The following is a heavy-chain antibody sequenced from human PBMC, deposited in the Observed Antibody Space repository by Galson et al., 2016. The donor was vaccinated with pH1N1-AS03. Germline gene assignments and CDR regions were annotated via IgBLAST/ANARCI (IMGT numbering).Heavy chain of an antibody. Sequence: SLRLSCAASGFTFSSYAMHWVLQAPGKGLEWVAVISFDGSNEYYADSVKGRFTISRDNSKNTLYLQMNSLRAEDTAVYYCARDRGGYCSSTSCYAGFGYYYGMDVWGQGTTVTVSS. V-gene: IGHV3-30*04. J-gene: IGHJ6*02. D-gene: IGHD2-2*01. CDR3: ARDRGGYCSSTSCYAGFGYYYGMDV. CDR1: GFTFSSYA. CDR2: ISFDGSNE.